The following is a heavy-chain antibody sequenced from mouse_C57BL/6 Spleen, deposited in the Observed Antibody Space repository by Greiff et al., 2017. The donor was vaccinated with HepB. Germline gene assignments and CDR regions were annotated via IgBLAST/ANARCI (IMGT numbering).Heavy chain of an antibody. J-gene: IGHJ3*01. CDR2: IDPEDGDT. V-gene: IGHV14-1*01. D-gene: IGHD4-1*01. Sequence: EVKLQESGAELVRPGASVKLSCTASGFNIKDYYMHWVKQRPEQGLEWIGRIDPEDGDTEYAPKFQGKATMTADTSSNTAYLQLSSLTSEDTAVYYCNTTPRNWDGFAYWGQGTLVTVSA. CDR1: GFNIKDYY. CDR3: NTTPRNWDGFAY.